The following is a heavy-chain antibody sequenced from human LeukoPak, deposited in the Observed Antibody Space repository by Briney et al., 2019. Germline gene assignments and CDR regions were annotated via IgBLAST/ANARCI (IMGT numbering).Heavy chain of an antibody. D-gene: IGHD1-14*01. Sequence: SETLSLTCAVSDDSFSSHYWTWIRQPPGKGLEWIGSVYSSGSTYYNPSLKSRVTISLDTSKNMFSLKLNSVTAADTALYYCARDHRARTAHDAFDLWGQGTMVAVSS. V-gene: IGHV4-39*07. J-gene: IGHJ3*01. CDR2: VYSSGST. CDR1: DDSFSSHY. CDR3: ARDHRARTAHDAFDL.